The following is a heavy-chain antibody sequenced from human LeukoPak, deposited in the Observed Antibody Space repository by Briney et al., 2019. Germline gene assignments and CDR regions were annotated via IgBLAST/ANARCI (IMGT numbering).Heavy chain of an antibody. D-gene: IGHD5-24*01. J-gene: IGHJ4*02. CDR1: GYTFTYRY. CDR3: ARGRDGYSPRFDY. Sequence: ASVKVSCKASGYTFTYRYLHWVRQAPGQALEWMGWVTPFNGNTNYAQKFQDRATITRDRSMSTAYMELSSLRSEDTAMYYCARGRDGYSPRFDYWGQGTLVTVSS. V-gene: IGHV1-45*02. CDR2: VTPFNGNT.